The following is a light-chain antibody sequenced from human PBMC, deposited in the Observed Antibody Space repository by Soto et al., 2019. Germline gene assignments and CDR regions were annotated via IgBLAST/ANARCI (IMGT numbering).Light chain of an antibody. J-gene: IGKJ3*01. CDR1: QSVSSSY. CDR3: QQYGSSRLFT. V-gene: IGKV3-20*01. Sequence: EIVLTQSPGTLSLSPGERATLSCRASQSVSSSYLAWYQQKPGQAPRLLIFGASSRATGIPDRFSGSGSGTDFNLTISRLEPEDFAVYYWQQYGSSRLFTFGPGTKVDIK. CDR2: GAS.